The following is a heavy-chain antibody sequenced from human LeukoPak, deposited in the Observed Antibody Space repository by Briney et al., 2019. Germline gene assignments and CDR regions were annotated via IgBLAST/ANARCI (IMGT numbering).Heavy chain of an antibody. CDR3: AKSLYYYDSSGYYTAANPRDY. D-gene: IGHD3-22*01. Sequence: PGGSLRLSCAASGFTFSSYNMNWVRQAPGKGLEWVSSISSSSDYIYYADSVKGRFTISRDNSKNTLYLQMNSLRAEDTAVYYCAKSLYYYDSSGYYTAANPRDYWGQGTLVTVSS. CDR2: ISSSSDYI. J-gene: IGHJ4*02. CDR1: GFTFSSYN. V-gene: IGHV3-21*04.